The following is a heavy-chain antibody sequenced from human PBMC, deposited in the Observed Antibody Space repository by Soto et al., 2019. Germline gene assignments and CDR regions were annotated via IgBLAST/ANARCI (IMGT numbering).Heavy chain of an antibody. CDR1: GGSIISDAW. CDR2: IFHTGTT. D-gene: IGHD2-21*01. V-gene: IGHV4-4*02. CDR3: VRAGEE. J-gene: IGHJ4*02. Sequence: QVHLQESGPGLVRPSGTLSLTCAVSGGSIISDAWWSWVRQPPGKGLEWIGEIFHTGTTNYNPSLKSRVTLSVDKSKNQFSLNLNSVTAADAAVYYCVRAGEEWGQGTRVIVSS.